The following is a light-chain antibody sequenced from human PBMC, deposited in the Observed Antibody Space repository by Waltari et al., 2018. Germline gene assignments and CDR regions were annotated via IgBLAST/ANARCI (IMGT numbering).Light chain of an antibody. CDR1: SSDVGAYNY. J-gene: IGLJ1*01. CDR2: DVN. CDR3: CSYAGGFYV. Sequence: QSALTQPRSVSGSPGQSVTISCTGTSSDVGAYNYVSWYQQHPGKAPKLMIYDVNQRPSGVPDRFSGSKSGNTASLTISGLQAEDESDYHCCSYAGGFYVFGTGTMVTVL. V-gene: IGLV2-11*01.